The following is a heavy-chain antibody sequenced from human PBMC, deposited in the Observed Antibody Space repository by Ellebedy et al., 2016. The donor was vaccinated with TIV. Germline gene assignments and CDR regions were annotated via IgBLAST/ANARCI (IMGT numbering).Heavy chain of an antibody. CDR2: IYYSGST. J-gene: IGHJ4*02. Sequence: SETLSLXXTVSGGSISSSSYYWGWIRQPPGKGLEWIGYIYYSGSTNYNPSLKSRVTISVDTSKNQFSLKLSSVTAADTAVYYCARCRKSLRGFIALVGGYFDYWGQGTLVTVSS. CDR1: GGSISSSSYY. D-gene: IGHD6-13*01. CDR3: ARCRKSLRGFIALVGGYFDY. V-gene: IGHV4-39*07.